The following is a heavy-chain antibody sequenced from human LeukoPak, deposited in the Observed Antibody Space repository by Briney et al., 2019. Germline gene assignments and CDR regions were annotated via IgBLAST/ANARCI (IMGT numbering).Heavy chain of an antibody. D-gene: IGHD2-8*02. Sequence: PGGSLRLSCAASGFTFSSYDMHWVRQVTGKGLEWVSAIGTAGDTYYPDSVKGRFTISREYAKNSLYLQMSSLRAGDTAVYYCARVSKNTGGWSFYDYWGQGTLVTVSS. V-gene: IGHV3-13*01. CDR1: GFTFSSYD. CDR2: IGTAGDT. CDR3: ARVSKNTGGWSFYDY. J-gene: IGHJ4*02.